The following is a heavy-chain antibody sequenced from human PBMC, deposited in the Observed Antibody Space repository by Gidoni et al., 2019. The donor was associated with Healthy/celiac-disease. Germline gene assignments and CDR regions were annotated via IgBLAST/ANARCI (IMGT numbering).Heavy chain of an antibody. CDR1: GFTVRSNY. CDR3: VAGSVARVAAAGTSDY. D-gene: IGHD6-13*01. J-gene: IGHJ4*02. Sequence: EVQLVETGGGLIQPGGSLSLSCAASGFTVRSNYMSWVRQAPGKGLEWVSVIYSGGSTDYADSVKGRFTISRDNSKNTLYLQMNSLRAEDTAVYYCVAGSVARVAAAGTSDYWGQGTLVTVSS. CDR2: IYSGGST. V-gene: IGHV3-53*02.